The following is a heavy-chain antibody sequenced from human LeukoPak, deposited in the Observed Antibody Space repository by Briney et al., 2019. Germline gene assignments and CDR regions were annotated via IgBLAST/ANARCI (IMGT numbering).Heavy chain of an antibody. J-gene: IGHJ4*02. CDR3: ARDLGGSSGRYSTPYFDY. CDR2: INPNSGGT. Sequence: ASVKVSCKASGYTFTGYYMHWVRQAPGQGLEWMGWINPNSGGTNYAQKFQGRVTMTRDTSISTAYMELSRLRSDDTAVYYCARDLGGSSGRYSTPYFDYWGQGTLVTVSS. CDR1: GYTFTGYY. V-gene: IGHV1-2*02. D-gene: IGHD6-19*01.